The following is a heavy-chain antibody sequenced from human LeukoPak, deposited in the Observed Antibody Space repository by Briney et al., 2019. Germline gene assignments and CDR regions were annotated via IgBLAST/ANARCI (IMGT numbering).Heavy chain of an antibody. CDR1: GFTFSSSA. D-gene: IGHD5-24*01. J-gene: IGHJ4*02. V-gene: IGHV3-23*01. Sequence: GGSLRLSCAASGFTFSSSAMSWVRQAPGKGLEWVSSISGSGSGGSTYYADSVKGRFTISRDNSKNTLYLHMNSLIAEDTAVYYCAKSGYNRFDYWGQGTRVTVSS. CDR3: AKSGYNRFDY. CDR2: ISGSGSGGST.